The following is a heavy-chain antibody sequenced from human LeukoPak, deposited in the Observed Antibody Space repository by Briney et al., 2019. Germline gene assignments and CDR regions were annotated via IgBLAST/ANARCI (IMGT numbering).Heavy chain of an antibody. CDR3: ARDLGDYFSGSYKGRWGFDY. D-gene: IGHD1-26*01. CDR2: ISSSSSYI. J-gene: IGHJ4*02. Sequence: GGSLRLSCAASGFTFSSYSMNWVRQAPGKGLEWVSSISSSSSYIYYADSVKGRFTISRDNAKNSLYLQMNSLRAEDTAVYYCARDLGDYFSGSYKGRWGFDYWGQGTLVTVSS. CDR1: GFTFSSYS. V-gene: IGHV3-21*01.